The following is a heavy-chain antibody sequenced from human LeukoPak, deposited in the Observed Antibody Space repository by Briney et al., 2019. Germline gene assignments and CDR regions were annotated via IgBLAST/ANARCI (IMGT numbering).Heavy chain of an antibody. D-gene: IGHD2-21*02. CDR2: INPNSGDT. V-gene: IGHV1-2*06. CDR3: ARDYCAGDCFPDY. J-gene: IGHJ4*02. CDR1: GYTFSAYY. Sequence: GASVKVSCKASGYTFSAYYMHWVRQAPGQGLEWMGRINPNSGDTNNAQNFQGRVTLTRDTSISTVYMELSRLRSDDTAVYYCARDYCAGDCFPDYWGQGTLVTVSS.